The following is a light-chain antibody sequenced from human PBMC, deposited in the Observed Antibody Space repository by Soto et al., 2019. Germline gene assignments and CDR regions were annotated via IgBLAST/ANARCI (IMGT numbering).Light chain of an antibody. V-gene: IGKV3-15*01. J-gene: IGKJ1*01. CDR2: DAS. Sequence: EIVMTQSPATLSVSPGERATLSCWASQSIGSNLAWYQQRPGQGPRLLIYDASTRATGIPARFSGSGSGTDFTLTISSLKSEDFAVYYCQQYNNWLRWTFGQGTRVEIQ. CDR1: QSIGSN. CDR3: QQYNNWLRWT.